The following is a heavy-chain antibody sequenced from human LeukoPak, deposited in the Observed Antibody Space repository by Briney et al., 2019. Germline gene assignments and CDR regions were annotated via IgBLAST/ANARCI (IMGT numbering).Heavy chain of an antibody. V-gene: IGHV3-49*04. Sequence: QPGGSLRLSCTASGFTFGDYAMSWVRQAPGRGLEWVGFIRSKAYGGTTEYAASVKGRFTISRDDSKSIAYLQMNSLKTEDTAVFYCTRGPRYYDSSGYYYLDYWGQGTLVTVSS. CDR3: TRGPRYYDSSGYYYLDY. J-gene: IGHJ4*02. CDR1: GFTFGDYA. D-gene: IGHD3-22*01. CDR2: IRSKAYGGTT.